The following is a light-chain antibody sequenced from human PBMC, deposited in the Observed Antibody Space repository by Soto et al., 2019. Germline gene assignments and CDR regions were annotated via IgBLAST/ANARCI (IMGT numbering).Light chain of an antibody. CDR1: QTISTY. Sequence: DIQLTQSPSSLSASVGDRVTITCRASQTISTYLNWYQQKPGKAPRLLIYDASSLLSGVPSRFSGSGSGTDFTLTIGSLPPEDFSTYYCQESDSTPYTFGQGTKVEI. V-gene: IGKV1-39*01. CDR2: DAS. J-gene: IGKJ2*01. CDR3: QESDSTPYT.